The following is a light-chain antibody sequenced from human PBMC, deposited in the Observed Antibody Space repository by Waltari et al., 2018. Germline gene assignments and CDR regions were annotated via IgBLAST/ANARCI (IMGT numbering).Light chain of an antibody. CDR1: QSFSSDY. CDR3: QEFGSSPYT. V-gene: IGKV3-20*01. CDR2: GAS. Sequence: VLTQSPGTLSLSPGERATLSCRASQSFSSDYLAWYQQKPGQAPRLLIYGASSRATGISDRFSGSGSVTDFTLTISRLEPEDFAVYYCQEFGSSPYTFGQGTKLEI. J-gene: IGKJ2*01.